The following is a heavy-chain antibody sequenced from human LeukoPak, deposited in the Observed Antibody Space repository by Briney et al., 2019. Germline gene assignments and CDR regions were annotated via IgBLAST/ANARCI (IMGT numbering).Heavy chain of an antibody. Sequence: PSETLSLTCAVYGGSFSGYYWSWIRQPPGKGLEWIGEINPSGSTNYNPSLKSRVTISVDTSKNQFSLKLSSVTAADTAVYYCARARRYSPIDYWGQGTLVTVSS. D-gene: IGHD4-11*01. CDR2: INPSGST. V-gene: IGHV4-34*01. CDR1: GGSFSGYY. CDR3: ARARRYSPIDY. J-gene: IGHJ4*02.